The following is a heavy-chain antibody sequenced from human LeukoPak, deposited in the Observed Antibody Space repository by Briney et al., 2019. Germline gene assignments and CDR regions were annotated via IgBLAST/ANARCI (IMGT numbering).Heavy chain of an antibody. V-gene: IGHV3-23*01. CDR2: ISGSGGST. CDR3: ARVGGFIAAAGTDY. D-gene: IGHD6-13*01. CDR1: GFTFSSYA. J-gene: IGHJ4*02. Sequence: GGSLRLSSAASGFTFSSYAMSWVRPAPGKVLEWVSVISGSGGSTYYADSVKGRFTISRDNSKNTLYLQMNSLQAEDTAVYYCARVGGFIAAAGTDYWGQGTLVTVSS.